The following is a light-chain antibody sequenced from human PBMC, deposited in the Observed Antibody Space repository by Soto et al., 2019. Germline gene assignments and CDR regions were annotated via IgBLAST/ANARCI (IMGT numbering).Light chain of an antibody. Sequence: DIVMTQSPDSLAVSLGARATINCKSSQSVLYSSNNRNYLAWYQQRPGQPHKLLIYWASTRESVVPDRFSGSGSGTDFTLTISSLQAEDGAVYYCQQYYSSPITFGQGTRLEIK. CDR1: QSVLYSSNNRNY. CDR3: QQYYSSPIT. V-gene: IGKV4-1*01. J-gene: IGKJ5*01. CDR2: WAS.